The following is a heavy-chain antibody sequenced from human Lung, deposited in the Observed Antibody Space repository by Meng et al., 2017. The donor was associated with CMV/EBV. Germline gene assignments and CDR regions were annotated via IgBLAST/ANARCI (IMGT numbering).Heavy chain of an antibody. J-gene: IGHJ4*02. D-gene: IGHD4-23*01. V-gene: IGHV6-1*01. CDR3: ARGINGGCGD. CDR2: TYYRSKWYH. Sequence: HVQLQQSGPGLVKPSPTLSLTCAISGDIVSSNSAAWHWIRQSPSRGLEWLGRTYYRSKWYHEYAVSVKSRITISPDTPKNQFSLQLNSMTPEDTAVYYCARGINGGCGDWGQGTLVTVSS. CDR1: GDIVSSNSAA.